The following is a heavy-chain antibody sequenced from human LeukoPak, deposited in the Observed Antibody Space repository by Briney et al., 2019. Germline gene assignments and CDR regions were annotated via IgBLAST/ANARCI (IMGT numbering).Heavy chain of an antibody. D-gene: IGHD2-2*01. CDR3: AKGDTSSYFYYGMDV. J-gene: IGHJ6*02. CDR2: ISTGGGST. Sequence: GGSLRLSCAASQFTFNNYAMSWVRQAPGTGLEWVSTISTGGGSTYYADSVKGRFIVSRDNSKNTVFLQMNSLRAEDTAVYYCAKGDTSSYFYYGMDVWGQGTTVTVSS. CDR1: QFTFNNYA. V-gene: IGHV3-23*01.